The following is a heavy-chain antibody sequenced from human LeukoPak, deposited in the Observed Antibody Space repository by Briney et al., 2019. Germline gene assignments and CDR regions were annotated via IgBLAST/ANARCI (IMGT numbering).Heavy chain of an antibody. CDR3: AKDDSGYAY. Sequence: GGSLRLSCVASGFTFSESWMSWVRQAPGKGLEFVANIKEDGSADYYVDSVKGRFTIFRDNAKNSLYLQMNSLRAEDTAMYYCAKDDSGYAYWGQGTLVTVSS. V-gene: IGHV3-7*01. CDR1: GFTFSESW. J-gene: IGHJ4*02. CDR2: IKEDGSAD. D-gene: IGHD5-12*01.